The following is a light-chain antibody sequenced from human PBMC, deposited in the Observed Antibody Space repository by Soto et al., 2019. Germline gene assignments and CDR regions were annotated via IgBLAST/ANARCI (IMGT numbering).Light chain of an antibody. J-gene: IGLJ2*01. Sequence: QSVLTQPASVSGSPGQSITISCTGTSRDVGAYNYVSWYQQHPGKTPKLMIYEVINRPSGVSNRFSGSKSGNTASLTISGLQAEDEADYYCSSYTTTSTQVFGGGTKVTVL. CDR3: SSYTTTSTQV. CDR2: EVI. V-gene: IGLV2-14*01. CDR1: SRDVGAYNY.